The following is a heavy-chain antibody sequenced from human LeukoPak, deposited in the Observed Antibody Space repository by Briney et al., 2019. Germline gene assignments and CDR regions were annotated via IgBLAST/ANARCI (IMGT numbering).Heavy chain of an antibody. J-gene: IGHJ3*02. CDR3: ARDYSGSYGDAFDI. CDR2: ISSNGGST. V-gene: IGHV3-64*01. Sequence: PGRSLRLSCAASGFTFSSYAMHWVRQAPGKGLEYVSAISSNGGSTYYANSVKGRFTISRDNSKNTLYLQMGSLRAEDMAVYYCARDYSGSYGDAFDIWGQGTMVTVSS. CDR1: GFTFSSYA. D-gene: IGHD1-26*01.